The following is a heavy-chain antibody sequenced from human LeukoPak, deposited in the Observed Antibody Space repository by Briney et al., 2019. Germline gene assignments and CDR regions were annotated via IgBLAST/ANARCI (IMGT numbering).Heavy chain of an antibody. D-gene: IGHD2-2*01. CDR2: INPNSGAT. V-gene: IGHV1-2*02. J-gene: IGHJ4*02. CDR3: ARCYCTTTSCYYFDF. CDR1: GYTFTGYY. Sequence: GASVKVSRKASGYTFTGYYMRWVRQAPGQGLEWMGWINPNSGATNYAQKFQGRVTVTRDTSISTAYMELSSLRSDDTAVYYCARCYCTTTSCYYFDFWGQGTLVTVSS.